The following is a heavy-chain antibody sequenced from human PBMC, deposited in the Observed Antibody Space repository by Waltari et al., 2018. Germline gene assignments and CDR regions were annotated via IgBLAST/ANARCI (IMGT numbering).Heavy chain of an antibody. Sequence: QVQLVQSGAEVKKPGSSVKVSCKASGGTFSSYAISWVRQAPGQGLEAMGGVIPIFGTANYAQKFQGIVTITADKSTSTAYMELSSLGSEDTAVYYCASTLTAMGRGGNWFDPWGQGTLVTVSS. D-gene: IGHD5-18*01. CDR3: ASTLTAMGRGGNWFDP. CDR2: VIPIFGTA. J-gene: IGHJ5*02. CDR1: GGTFSSYA. V-gene: IGHV1-69*06.